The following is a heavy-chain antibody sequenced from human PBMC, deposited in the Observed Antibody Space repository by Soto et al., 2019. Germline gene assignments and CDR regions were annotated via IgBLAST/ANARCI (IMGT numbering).Heavy chain of an antibody. Sequence: SETLSLTCTVSGGSISSYYWSWIRQPPGKGLEWIGYIYYSGNTNYNPSLKSRVTISVDTSKNQFSLKLSSVTAADTAVYYCARDSPWLYFDYWGQGTLVTVSS. CDR1: GGSISSYY. D-gene: IGHD3-10*01. CDR2: IYYSGNT. J-gene: IGHJ4*02. CDR3: ARDSPWLYFDY. V-gene: IGHV4-59*01.